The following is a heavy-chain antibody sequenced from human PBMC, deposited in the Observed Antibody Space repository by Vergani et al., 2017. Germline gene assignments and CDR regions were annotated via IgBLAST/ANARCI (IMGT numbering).Heavy chain of an antibody. D-gene: IGHD3-3*01. V-gene: IGHV3-21*01. J-gene: IGHJ6*02. CDR1: GFTFSSYS. Sequence: EVQLVESGGGLVKPGGSLRLSCAASGFTFSSYSMNWVRQAPGKGLEWVSSISSSSSYIYYADSVKGRFTIARDNAKNSLYLQMNSLRAEDTAVYYCARTYDFWSGYYTAREYYYGMDVWGQGTTVTVSS. CDR2: ISSSSSYI. CDR3: ARTYDFWSGYYTAREYYYGMDV.